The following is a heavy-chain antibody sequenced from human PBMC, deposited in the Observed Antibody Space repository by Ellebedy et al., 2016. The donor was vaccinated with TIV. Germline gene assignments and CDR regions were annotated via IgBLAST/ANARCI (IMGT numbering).Heavy chain of an antibody. J-gene: IGHJ4*02. V-gene: IGHV3-23*01. CDR1: GFTFSNYA. Sequence: GESLKISCAASGFTFSNYAMSWVRQAPGKGLEWVSGISGSGGNTYYADSVKGRFTISRDNSKNTLYLQMNSLRVEDTAVYYCARWPSGDAPLDYWGQGTLVTVSS. CDR2: ISGSGGNT. D-gene: IGHD4-17*01. CDR3: ARWPSGDAPLDY.